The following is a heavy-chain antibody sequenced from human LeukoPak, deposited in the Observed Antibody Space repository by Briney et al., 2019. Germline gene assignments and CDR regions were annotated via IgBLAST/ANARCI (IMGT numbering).Heavy chain of an antibody. CDR3: ARAAYSHDAFDI. V-gene: IGHV4-61*02. D-gene: IGHD6-13*01. CDR1: GGSISSGSYY. J-gene: IGHJ3*02. CDR2: IYTSGST. Sequence: KPSETLSLTCTVSGGSISSGSYYWSWIRQPAGKGLEWIGRIYTSGSTNYNPSLKSRVTISVGTSKNQFSLKLSSVTAADTAVYYCARAAYSHDAFDIWGQGTMVTVSS.